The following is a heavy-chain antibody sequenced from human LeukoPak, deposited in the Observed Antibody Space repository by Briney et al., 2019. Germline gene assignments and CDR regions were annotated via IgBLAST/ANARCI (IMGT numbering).Heavy chain of an antibody. CDR2: ISSSSSTI. CDR3: ARNKAGFDY. J-gene: IGHJ4*02. D-gene: IGHD1-14*01. V-gene: IGHV3-48*01. Sequence: GGSLRLSCAASGFTFSSYSMNWVRQAPGKGLEWVSYISSSSSTIYYADSVKGRFTISRDNSKNTLYLQMNSLRAEDTAVYYCARNKAGFDYWGQGTLVTVSS. CDR1: GFTFSSYS.